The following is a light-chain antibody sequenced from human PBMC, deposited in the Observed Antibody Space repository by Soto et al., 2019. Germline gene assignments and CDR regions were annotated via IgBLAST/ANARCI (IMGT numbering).Light chain of an antibody. CDR2: EVS. CDR3: SSYTNTSPYV. V-gene: IGLV2-14*01. J-gene: IGLJ1*01. Sequence: QSALTQPASVSGSLGQSITISCTGTSSDLGGFNYVSWYQQHPGKAPKLMIYEVSNRPSGVSSRFSGSKSAYTASLTISALQAEDEADYYCSSYTNTSPYVFGTGTKVTVL. CDR1: SSDLGGFNY.